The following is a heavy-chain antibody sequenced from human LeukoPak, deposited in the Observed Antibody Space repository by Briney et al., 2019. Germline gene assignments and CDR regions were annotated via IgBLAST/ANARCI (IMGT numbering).Heavy chain of an antibody. V-gene: IGHV3-11*04. CDR2: ISTSGSTI. CDR1: GFTFSDYY. CDR3: ARVVSENSGYQGY. D-gene: IGHD3-22*01. Sequence: GGSLRLSCAASGFTFSDYYMSWIRQSPGNGLEWVSYISTSGSTIYYADSVKGRFTVSRDNAKNSLFLQMNSLRAEDTAVHYCARVVSENSGYQGYWGQGTLATVSS. J-gene: IGHJ4*02.